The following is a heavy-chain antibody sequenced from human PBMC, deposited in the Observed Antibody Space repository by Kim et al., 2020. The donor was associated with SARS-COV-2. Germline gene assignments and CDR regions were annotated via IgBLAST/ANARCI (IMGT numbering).Heavy chain of an antibody. J-gene: IGHJ5*02. D-gene: IGHD3-3*01. V-gene: IGHV3-33*08. Sequence: GGSLRLSCAASGFTFSSYGMHWVRQAPGKGLEWVAVIWYDGSNNYYADSVKGRFTISGDNSKNTLYLQMNSLRAGDTAVYYCARDTEDGFTIFGVGGFDPWGQGTLVTVSS. CDR1: GFTFSSYG. CDR2: IWYDGSNN. CDR3: ARDTEDGFTIFGVGGFDP.